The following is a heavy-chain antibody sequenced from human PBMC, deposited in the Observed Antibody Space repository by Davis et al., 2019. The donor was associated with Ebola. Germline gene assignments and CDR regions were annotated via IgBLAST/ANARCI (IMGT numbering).Heavy chain of an antibody. CDR3: AAGYSSGWNIY. CDR1: GFSFSSYA. CDR2: ICGGGGST. V-gene: IGHV3-23*01. Sequence: GESLKISCAASGFSFSSYAMSWVRQAPAKGLEWVSAICGGGGSTYYADSVKGRFTISRDNSKNTLYLQMNSLRAEDTAVYYCAAGYSSGWNIYWGQGTLVTVSS. D-gene: IGHD6-19*01. J-gene: IGHJ4*02.